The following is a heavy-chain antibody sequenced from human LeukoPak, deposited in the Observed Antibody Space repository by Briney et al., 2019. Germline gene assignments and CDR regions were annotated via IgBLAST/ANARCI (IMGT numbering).Heavy chain of an antibody. D-gene: IGHD5-18*01. J-gene: IGHJ6*03. V-gene: IGHV4-61*02. Sequence: SQTLSLTCTVSGGSISSGTYYWSWIRQPAGKGLEWIGRFYTSGSTNYNPSLKSRVTISVDTSKNQFSLKLSSVTAADTAVYYCARSGGYGYYYYMDVWGKGTTVTVSS. CDR3: ARSGGYGYYYYMDV. CDR1: GGSISSGTYY. CDR2: FYTSGST.